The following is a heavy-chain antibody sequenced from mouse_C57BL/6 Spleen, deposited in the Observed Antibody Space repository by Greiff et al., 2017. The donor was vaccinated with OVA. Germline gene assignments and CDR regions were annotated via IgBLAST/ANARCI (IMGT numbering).Heavy chain of an antibody. CDR2: IYPGDGDT. Sequence: QVQLQQSGAELVKPGASVKISCKASGYAFSSYWMNWVKQRPGKGLEWIGQIYPGDGDTNYNGKFKGKATLTADKSSSTAYMQLSSLTSEDSAVYFCAREGDYYGSSYDYWGQGTTLTVSS. CDR1: GYAFSSYW. CDR3: AREGDYYGSSYDY. J-gene: IGHJ2*01. V-gene: IGHV1-80*01. D-gene: IGHD1-1*01.